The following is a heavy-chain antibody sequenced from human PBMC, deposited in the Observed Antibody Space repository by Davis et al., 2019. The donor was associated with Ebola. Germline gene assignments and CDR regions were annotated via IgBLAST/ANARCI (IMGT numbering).Heavy chain of an antibody. Sequence: GESLKISCKTSGYNFATYWIGWVRQMPGKGLEWMGIIYPGDSDVRYSSSFEGRVTISVDKSINTAYLQWSNLKASDTALYYCVAIYGDYKANPDFWGQGTLVTVSS. J-gene: IGHJ4*02. D-gene: IGHD4-17*01. V-gene: IGHV5-51*01. CDR2: IYPGDSDV. CDR3: VAIYGDYKANPDF. CDR1: GYNFATYW.